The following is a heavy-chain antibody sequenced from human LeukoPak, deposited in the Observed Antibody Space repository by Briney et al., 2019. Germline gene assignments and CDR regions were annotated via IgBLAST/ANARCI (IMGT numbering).Heavy chain of an antibody. CDR1: GGTLSSYA. Sequence: GSSVQVSCKASGGTLSSYAFSWVRQPPGQGLEWLGGINPLFGTANYARKFQGRVTITADESSSTAYMELSNLRSEDTAVYDCARVRGTGFDYWGQGTLVTVSS. CDR3: ARVRGTGFDY. D-gene: IGHD3-3*01. J-gene: IGHJ4*02. V-gene: IGHV1-69*01. CDR2: INPLFGTA.